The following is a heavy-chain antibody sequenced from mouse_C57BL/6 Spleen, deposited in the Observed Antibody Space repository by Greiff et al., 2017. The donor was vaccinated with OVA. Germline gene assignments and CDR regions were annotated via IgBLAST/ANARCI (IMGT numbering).Heavy chain of an antibody. CDR1: GYSFTGYY. D-gene: IGHD2-4*01. V-gene: IGHV1-42*01. J-gene: IGHJ2*01. CDR3: ARSPLYYDYPFDY. Sequence: EVQLQQSGPELVKPGASVKISCKASGYSFTGYYMNWVKQSPEKSLEWIGEINPSTGGTTYNQKFKAKATLTVDKSSSTAYMQLKSLTSEDSAVYYCARSPLYYDYPFDYWGQGTTLTVSS. CDR2: INPSTGGT.